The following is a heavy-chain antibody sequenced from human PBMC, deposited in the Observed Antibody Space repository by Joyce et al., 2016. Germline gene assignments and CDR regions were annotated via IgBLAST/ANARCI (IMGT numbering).Heavy chain of an antibody. J-gene: IGHJ6*02. V-gene: IGHV3-74*01. D-gene: IGHD6-13*01. CDR3: TRDTRESGSSWYLANYNYYYGMDV. CDR2: ISSDGTRT. Sequence: AASGFTFSNFWMHWVRQAPGKGLVWVSHISSDGTRTSYADSVKGRFTISRDIAKNTVYLQMNSLRAEDTAVYYCTRDTRESGSSWYLANYNYYYGMDVWGQGPRSPSP. CDR1: GFTFSNFW.